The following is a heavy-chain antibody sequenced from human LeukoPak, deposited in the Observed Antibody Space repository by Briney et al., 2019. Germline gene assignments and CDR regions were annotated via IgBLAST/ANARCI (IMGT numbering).Heavy chain of an antibody. J-gene: IGHJ5*01. V-gene: IGHV4-39*01. CDR1: GGSVSSSSYY. CDR2: VYYSGST. Sequence: PPETLSLICTVSGGSVSSSSYYWGWIRQPPGKGLEWIGSVYYSGSTYYNPSLKSRVTISVDTFKNQFSLKLSSVTAADAALYYCARRLRGFDSWGQGNLVPVSS. D-gene: IGHD5-12*01. CDR3: ARRLRGFDS.